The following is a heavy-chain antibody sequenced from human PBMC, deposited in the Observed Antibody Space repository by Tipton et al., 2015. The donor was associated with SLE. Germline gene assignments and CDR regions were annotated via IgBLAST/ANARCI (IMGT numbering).Heavy chain of an antibody. V-gene: IGHV4-4*01. Sequence: TLSLTCAVSGVSIGTSDWWSWIRQPPGKGLEWIGIIDYSGSTNYNPSLRSRLTISVDTSKSQFSLKLRSVTAADTAVYFCARSYGSGSDFWGQGSLVTVSS. CDR2: IDYSGST. CDR3: ARSYGSGSDF. D-gene: IGHD3-10*01. CDR1: GVSIGTSDW. J-gene: IGHJ4*02.